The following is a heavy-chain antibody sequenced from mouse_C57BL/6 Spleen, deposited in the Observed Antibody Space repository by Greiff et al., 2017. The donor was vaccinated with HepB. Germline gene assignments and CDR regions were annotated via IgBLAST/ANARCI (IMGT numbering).Heavy chain of an antibody. CDR3: ARAGITTRAMDY. J-gene: IGHJ4*01. D-gene: IGHD2-4*01. Sequence: QVQLQQPGAELVKPGASVKMSCKASGYTFTSYWITWVKQRPGQGLEWIGDIYPGSGSTNYNEKFKSKAKLTVDTSSSTAYMQLSSLTSEDSAVYYCARAGITTRAMDYWGQGTSVTVSS. CDR2: IYPGSGST. CDR1: GYTFTSYW. V-gene: IGHV1-55*01.